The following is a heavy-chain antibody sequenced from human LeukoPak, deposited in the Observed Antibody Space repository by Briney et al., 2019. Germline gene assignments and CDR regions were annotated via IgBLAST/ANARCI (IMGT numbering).Heavy chain of an antibody. CDR2: IGIRGDT. D-gene: IGHD6-19*01. Sequence: RSGGSLRLSCAASGFTFIDYDMPWVRQVIGKGLEWVSAIGIRGDTHYSGSVKGRFTISRENAESSLYLQMNSLRAEDTAVYYCARGGIQVSGIDEFDYWGQGTLVTVSS. CDR3: ARGGIQVSGIDEFDY. J-gene: IGHJ4*02. V-gene: IGHV3-13*01. CDR1: GFTFIDYD.